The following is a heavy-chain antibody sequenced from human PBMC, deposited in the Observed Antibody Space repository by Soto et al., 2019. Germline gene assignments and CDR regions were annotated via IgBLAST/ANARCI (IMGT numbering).Heavy chain of an antibody. V-gene: IGHV3-48*03. D-gene: IGHD4-17*01. CDR2: ISSSGSTI. CDR1: GFTFSSYE. J-gene: IGHJ6*02. Sequence: GGSLRLSCAASGFTFSSYEMNWVRQAPGKGLEWVSYISSSGSTIYYADSVKGRFTISRDNAKNSLYLQMNSLRAEDTAVYYCARVFDYGDTVYYYYYGMDVWGQGTTVTV. CDR3: ARVFDYGDTVYYYYYGMDV.